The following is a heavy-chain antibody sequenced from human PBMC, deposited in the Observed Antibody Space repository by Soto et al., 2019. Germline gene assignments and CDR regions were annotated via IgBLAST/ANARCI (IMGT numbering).Heavy chain of an antibody. CDR1: GFTFSSYA. J-gene: IGHJ6*02. CDR3: ARDAGDGYRLDPFFDGMDV. Sequence: GVSLRLSCAASGFTFSSYAMHWVRQAPGKGLEWVAVISYDGSNKYYADSVKGRFTISRDNSKNTLYLQMNSLRAEDTAVYYCARDAGDGYRLDPFFDGMDVWGQGTTVTVSS. D-gene: IGHD3-3*02. CDR2: ISYDGSNK. V-gene: IGHV3-30-3*01.